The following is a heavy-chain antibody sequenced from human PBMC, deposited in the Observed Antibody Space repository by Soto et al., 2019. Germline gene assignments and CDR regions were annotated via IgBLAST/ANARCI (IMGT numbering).Heavy chain of an antibody. J-gene: IGHJ4*02. CDR3: ARLEGLATISYYFDY. Sequence: QLQLQESGPGLVKPSETLSLTCSVSGDSINSDNYYWGWIRQPPGKGLEWIGSIYYRGNTYYNPCLKPRVTISRDKSKSQFSLKLNSVTAADSAVYFCARLEGLATISYYFDYWGQGTLVTVSS. D-gene: IGHD3-9*01. CDR1: GDSINSDNYY. V-gene: IGHV4-39*01. CDR2: IYYRGNT.